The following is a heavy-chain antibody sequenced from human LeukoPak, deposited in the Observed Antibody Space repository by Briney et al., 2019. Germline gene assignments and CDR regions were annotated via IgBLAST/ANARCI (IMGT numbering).Heavy chain of an antibody. Sequence: GGSLRLSYAPSGFTFSSYAMSWLRQAPGKGLEWVAVISGGGSGTYYADSVRGRFTISRDNSKNTVYLQMNSLRDEDTAVYYCARDPGRLDRGNDYYYGMDVWGQGTTVTVSS. D-gene: IGHD1-1*01. CDR2: ISGGGSGT. CDR3: ARDPGRLDRGNDYYYGMDV. J-gene: IGHJ6*02. V-gene: IGHV3-23*01. CDR1: GFTFSSYA.